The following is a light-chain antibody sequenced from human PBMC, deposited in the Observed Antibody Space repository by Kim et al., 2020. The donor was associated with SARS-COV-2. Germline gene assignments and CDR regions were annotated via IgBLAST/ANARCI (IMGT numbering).Light chain of an antibody. V-gene: IGKV1-39*01. CDR3: KQSYITPVT. CDR2: AAS. Sequence: DIQMTQSPSTLSASVGDRVTITCRTTQSISSHLNWYQQKPGRAPKLLISAASTLQGGVPSRFSGSGSETDFTLTISSLQPEDFATYFCKQSYITPVTFGPGTKVDIK. CDR1: QSISSH. J-gene: IGKJ3*01.